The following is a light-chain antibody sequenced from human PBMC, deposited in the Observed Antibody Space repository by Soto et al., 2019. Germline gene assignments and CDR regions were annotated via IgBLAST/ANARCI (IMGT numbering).Light chain of an antibody. V-gene: IGKV1-27*01. J-gene: IGKJ3*01. CDR2: AAS. Sequence: DNQMTQSPSSLSASIGDRVTITCRASQGISNYLAWYQQRPGKVPKLLIYAASTLQSGVPSRFSGSGSGTDFTLTISSLLPEDVATYYCQNLDSAAFTFGPGTKVDIK. CDR1: QGISNY. CDR3: QNLDSAAFT.